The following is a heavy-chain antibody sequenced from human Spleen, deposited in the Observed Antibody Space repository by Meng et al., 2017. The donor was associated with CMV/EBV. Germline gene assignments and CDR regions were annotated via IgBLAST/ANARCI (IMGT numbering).Heavy chain of an antibody. Sequence: GASLKISCAASGFTFSTYWMSWVRQAPGKGLQWVANRKQYGSEKYYVDSVKSRFTITRDNAKNSLYLQMNSLRAEDTAVYYCARDTITARRYYYYGLDVWGQGTTVTVSS. CDR2: RKQYGSEK. D-gene: IGHD6-6*01. J-gene: IGHJ6*02. CDR3: ARDTITARRYYYYGLDV. CDR1: GFTFSTYW. V-gene: IGHV3-7*01.